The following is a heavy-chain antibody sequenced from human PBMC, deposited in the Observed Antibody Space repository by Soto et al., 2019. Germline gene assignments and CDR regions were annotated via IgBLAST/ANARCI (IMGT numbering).Heavy chain of an antibody. V-gene: IGHV1-2*02. CDR1: GYTFIDYN. CDR3: GAHRIFGTAGGEGTFDV. CDR2: INPNTGDT. J-gene: IGHJ6*02. D-gene: IGHD3-3*02. Sequence: LVQSRAEVKKPGASVKLSCEASGYTFIDYNIFWVRQAPGQGLEWMGWINPNTGDTGYAQKFQGTVTMTSDTPLMTAFMEVINLYPGATAMFYCGAHRIFGTAGGEGTFDVWGQGTMVTVSS.